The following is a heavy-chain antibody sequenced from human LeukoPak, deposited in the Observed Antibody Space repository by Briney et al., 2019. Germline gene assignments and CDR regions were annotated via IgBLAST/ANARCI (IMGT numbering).Heavy chain of an antibody. D-gene: IGHD6-13*01. CDR3: ARARPYSSSWHSLDY. CDR1: GFTVSSNY. Sequence: GGSLRLSCAASGFTVSSNYMSWVRQAPGKGLEWVSVIYSGGSTYYADSVKGRFTISRDNSKNTLYLQMNSLRAEDTAVYYCARARPYSSSWHSLDYWGQGTLVTVSS. J-gene: IGHJ4*02. V-gene: IGHV3-53*01. CDR2: IYSGGST.